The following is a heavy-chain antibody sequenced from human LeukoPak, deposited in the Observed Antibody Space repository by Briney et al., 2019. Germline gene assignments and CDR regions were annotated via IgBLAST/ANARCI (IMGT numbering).Heavy chain of an antibody. Sequence: GGSLRLSCAASGFTFSSYSMNWVRQAPGKGLEWVSSISSSSSYIYYADSVKGRFTISRDNAKNSLYLQMNSLRAEDTAVYYCARDMVRGSYYGMDVWGQGTRSPSP. CDR1: GFTFSSYS. V-gene: IGHV3-21*01. D-gene: IGHD3-10*01. J-gene: IGHJ6*02. CDR3: ARDMVRGSYYGMDV. CDR2: ISSSSSYI.